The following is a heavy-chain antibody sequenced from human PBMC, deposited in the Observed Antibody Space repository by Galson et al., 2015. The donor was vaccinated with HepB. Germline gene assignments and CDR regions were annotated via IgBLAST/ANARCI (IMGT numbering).Heavy chain of an antibody. CDR3: ARHFSLGKWYPSTTVTTYGY. D-gene: IGHD4-17*01. CDR1: GYSFTSYW. V-gene: IGHV5-51*01. J-gene: IGHJ4*02. Sequence: QSGAEVKKPGESLKISCKGSGYSFTSYWIGWVRQMPGKGLEWMGIIYPGDSDTRYSPSFQGQVTISADKSISTAYLQWSSLKASDTAMYYCARHFSLGKWYPSTTVTTYGYWGQGTLVTVSS. CDR2: IYPGDSDT.